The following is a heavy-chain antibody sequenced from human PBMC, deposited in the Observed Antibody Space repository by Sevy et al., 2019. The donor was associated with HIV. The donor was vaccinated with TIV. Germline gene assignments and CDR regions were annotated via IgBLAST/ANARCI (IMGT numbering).Heavy chain of an antibody. D-gene: IGHD2-15*01. V-gene: IGHV3-64D*06. CDR1: GFTFSSYA. Sequence: GGSLRLSCSASGFTFSSYAMHWVRQAPGKGLEYVSAISSNGGMTYYADSVKGRFTISRDNSKNTLYLQMSSLRAEDTTVYYCVEDPGGCSCGSCEHTTGFLDYWGQGTLVTVSS. CDR2: ISSNGGMT. CDR3: VEDPGGCSCGSCEHTTGFLDY. J-gene: IGHJ4*02.